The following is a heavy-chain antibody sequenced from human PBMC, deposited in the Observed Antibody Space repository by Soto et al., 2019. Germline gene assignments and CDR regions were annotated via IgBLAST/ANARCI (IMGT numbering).Heavy chain of an antibody. Sequence: EVQLLESGGGSVQPGGSLRLSCAASGFTFSSYAMSWVRQAPGKGLEWVSAISGSGGSTYYADSVKGRFTISRDNSKNTLYLQMNSLRAEDTAVYYCAKIKKGGGAYGSGSSVPEDAFDIWGQGTMVTVSS. CDR3: AKIKKGGGAYGSGSSVPEDAFDI. CDR1: GFTFSSYA. D-gene: IGHD3-10*01. V-gene: IGHV3-23*01. CDR2: ISGSGGST. J-gene: IGHJ3*02.